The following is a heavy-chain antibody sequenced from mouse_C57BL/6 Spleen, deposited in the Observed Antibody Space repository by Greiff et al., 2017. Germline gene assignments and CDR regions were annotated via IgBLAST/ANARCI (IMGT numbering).Heavy chain of an antibody. CDR2: ISYDGSN. Sequence: ESGPGLVKPSQSLSLTCSVTGYSITSGYYWNWIRQFPGNKLEWMGYISYDGSNNYNPSLKNRISITRDTSKIQFFLKLNSVTTEDTATYYCARDGYSYYYAMDYWGQGTSVTVSS. CDR3: ARDGYSYYYAMDY. J-gene: IGHJ4*01. D-gene: IGHD2-3*01. V-gene: IGHV3-6*01. CDR1: GYSITSGYY.